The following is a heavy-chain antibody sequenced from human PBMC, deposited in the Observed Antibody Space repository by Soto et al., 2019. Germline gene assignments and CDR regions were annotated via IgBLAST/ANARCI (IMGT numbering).Heavy chain of an antibody. CDR3: ARHGFYGDYASNYFDP. V-gene: IGHV5-51*01. J-gene: IGHJ5*02. CDR1: GYNFATYW. Sequence: GESLKISCQASGYNFATYWIAWVRQMPGKGLEYMGIIYPGNSDARYSPSFQGQVTFSADKSISTAYLHWSSLKASDTAMYYCARHGFYGDYASNYFDPWGQGTLVTVSS. D-gene: IGHD4-17*01. CDR2: IYPGNSDA.